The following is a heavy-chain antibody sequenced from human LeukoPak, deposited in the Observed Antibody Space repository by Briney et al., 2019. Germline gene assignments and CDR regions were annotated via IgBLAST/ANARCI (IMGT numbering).Heavy chain of an antibody. D-gene: IGHD6-19*01. CDR2: IIPIFGTA. V-gene: IGHV1-69*05. J-gene: IGHJ4*02. Sequence: ASVKVSCKASGGTFSSYAISWVRQAPGQGLEWMGGIIPIFGTANYAQKFQGRVTMTRNTSISTAYMELSSLRSEDTAVYYCARLYSRYSSGWYSLGYWGQGTLVTVSS. CDR1: GGTFSSYA. CDR3: ARLYSRYSSGWYSLGY.